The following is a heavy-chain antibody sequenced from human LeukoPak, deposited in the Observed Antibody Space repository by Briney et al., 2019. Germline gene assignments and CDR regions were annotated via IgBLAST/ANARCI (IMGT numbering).Heavy chain of an antibody. CDR3: ARGRGWVDH. Sequence: GGSLRLSCAASGFTFSNYWMSWVRQTPGKGLEWVANIHEGGSVTNYVDSVKGRFTISRDNARNSVYLQLNSLRAEDTALYYCARGRGWVDHWGQGTLVTVSS. V-gene: IGHV3-7*01. CDR2: IHEGGSVT. D-gene: IGHD3-16*01. J-gene: IGHJ4*02. CDR1: GFTFSNYW.